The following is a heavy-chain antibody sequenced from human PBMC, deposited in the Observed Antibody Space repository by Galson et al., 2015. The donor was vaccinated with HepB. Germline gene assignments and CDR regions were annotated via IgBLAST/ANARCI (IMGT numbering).Heavy chain of an antibody. D-gene: IGHD6-6*01. Sequence: SVKVSCKASGGTFSSYAISWVRQAPGQGLEWMGGIIPIFGTANYAQKFQGRVTITADESTSTAYLQWSSLKASDTAMYYCALHRIAARPDLNWFDPWGQGTLVTVSS. J-gene: IGHJ5*02. CDR1: GGTFSSYA. V-gene: IGHV1-69*13. CDR2: IIPIFGTA. CDR3: ALHRIAARPDLNWFDP.